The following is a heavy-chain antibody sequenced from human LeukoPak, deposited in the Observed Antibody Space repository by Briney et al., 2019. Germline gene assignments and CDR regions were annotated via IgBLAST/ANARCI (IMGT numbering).Heavy chain of an antibody. CDR1: GSNFISYY. CDR2: INPSGGST. D-gene: IGHD2-8*01. CDR3: AREDVVLVDAVRYYYYGMDV. V-gene: IGHV1-46*01. Sequence: ASVKVSFKASGSNFISYYMHWMRQAPGQGLEWMGIINPSGGSTSYAQKFQDRVTMTRDTSTSTVYMELSSLKSEDTAVYYCAREDVVLVDAVRYYYYGMDVWGQGTTVTVSS. J-gene: IGHJ6*02.